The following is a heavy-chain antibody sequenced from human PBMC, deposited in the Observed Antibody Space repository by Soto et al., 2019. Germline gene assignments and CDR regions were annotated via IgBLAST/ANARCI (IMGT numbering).Heavy chain of an antibody. CDR3: PRDHKGGYYYYGMDV. V-gene: IGHV3-48*03. Sequence: PWGSLRLSCAASVFNFSSYEMNWVRQAPGKGLEWVSYISSSGSTIYYADSVKGRFTISRDNAKNSLYLQMNSLRAEDTAVYYCPRDHKGGYYYYGMDVWGQGTTVTVSS. J-gene: IGHJ6*01. CDR2: ISSSGSTI. CDR1: VFNFSSYE.